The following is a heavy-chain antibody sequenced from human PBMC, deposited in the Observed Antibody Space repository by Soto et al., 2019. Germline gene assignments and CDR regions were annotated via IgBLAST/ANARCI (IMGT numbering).Heavy chain of an antibody. CDR1: GDSVSSNSAA. J-gene: IGHJ6*03. V-gene: IGHV6-1*01. CDR3: ARGQLIPGIAAAGPYYYYYYMDV. Sequence: QSQTLSLTCAISGDSVSSNSAAWNWIRQSPSRGLEWLGRTYYRSKWYNDYAVSVKSRITINPDTSKNQFSLQLNSVTPEDTAVYYCARGQLIPGIAAAGPYYYYYYMDVWGKGTTVTVSS. CDR2: TYYRSKWYN. D-gene: IGHD6-13*01.